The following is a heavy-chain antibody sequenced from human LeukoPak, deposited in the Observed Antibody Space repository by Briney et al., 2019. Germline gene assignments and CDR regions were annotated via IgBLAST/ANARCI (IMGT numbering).Heavy chain of an antibody. CDR2: ISNSDSTI. J-gene: IGHJ6*04. CDR3: AELGITMIGGV. CDR1: GFTFSSYE. Sequence: GGSLRLPCAASGFTFSSYEMNWVRQAPGKGLEWVSYISNSDSTIYYADSVKGRFTISRDNAKNSLYLQMNSLRAEDTAVYYCAELGITMIGGVWGKGTTVTISS. D-gene: IGHD3-10*02. V-gene: IGHV3-48*03.